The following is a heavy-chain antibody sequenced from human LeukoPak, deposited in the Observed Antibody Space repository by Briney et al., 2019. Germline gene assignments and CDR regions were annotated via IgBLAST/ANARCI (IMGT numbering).Heavy chain of an antibody. D-gene: IGHD6-13*01. CDR2: IYHSGST. CDR3: ARGSTAMAPRGSSSWWVDY. Sequence: SQTLSLTCTVSGGSISSGGYYWSWLRQPPGKGLEWLGYIYHSGSTYYNPSLKSRVTISVDRSKNQFSLKLSSVTAADTAVYYCARGSTAMAPRGSSSWWVDYWGQGTLVTVSS. J-gene: IGHJ4*02. CDR1: GGSISSGGYY. V-gene: IGHV4-30-2*01.